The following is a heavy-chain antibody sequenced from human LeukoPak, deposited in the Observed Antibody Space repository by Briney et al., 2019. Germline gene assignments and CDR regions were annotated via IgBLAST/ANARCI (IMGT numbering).Heavy chain of an antibody. V-gene: IGHV3-74*01. CDR3: ARDPTLYCSSTSCYEDGGWFDP. Sequence: GGSLRLSCAASGFTFSSYWMHWVRQAPGKGLVWVSRINSDGSSTSYADSVKGRFTISRDNAKNTLYLQMNSLRAEDTAVYYCARDPTLYCSSTSCYEDGGWFDPWGQGTLVTVSS. CDR2: INSDGSST. CDR1: GFTFSSYW. D-gene: IGHD2-2*01. J-gene: IGHJ5*02.